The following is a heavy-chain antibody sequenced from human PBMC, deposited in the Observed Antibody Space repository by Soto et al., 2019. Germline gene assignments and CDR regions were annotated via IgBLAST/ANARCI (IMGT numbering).Heavy chain of an antibody. V-gene: IGHV1-69*06. Sequence: GASVKVSCKASGGTFSSYAISWVRQAPGQGLEWMGGIIPIFGTANYAQKFQGRVTITADKSTSTAYMELSSLRSEDTAVYYCASTPLFSRFRGVRALFYYWGRGTLVTGSS. CDR3: ASTPLFSRFRGVRALFYY. CDR1: GGTFSSYA. CDR2: IIPIFGTA. D-gene: IGHD3-10*01. J-gene: IGHJ4*02.